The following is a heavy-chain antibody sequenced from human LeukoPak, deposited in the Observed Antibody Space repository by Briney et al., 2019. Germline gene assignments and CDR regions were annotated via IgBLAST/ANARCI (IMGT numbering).Heavy chain of an antibody. CDR1: GFTFSSYG. CDR2: ISYDGSNK. D-gene: IGHD3-22*01. Sequence: GRSLRLSCAASGFTFSSYGMHWVRQAPGKGLEWVAVISYDGSNKYYADSVKGRFTISRDNSKNTLYLQMNSLRAEDTAVYYCAKDLLRGDSYDSSGYFNYFDYWGQGTLVTVSS. V-gene: IGHV3-30*18. CDR3: AKDLLRGDSYDSSGYFNYFDY. J-gene: IGHJ4*02.